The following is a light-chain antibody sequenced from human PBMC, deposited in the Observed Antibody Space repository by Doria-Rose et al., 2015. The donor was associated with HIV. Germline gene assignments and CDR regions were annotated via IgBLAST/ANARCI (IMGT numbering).Light chain of an antibody. CDR1: QSFSSTY. Sequence: EIVLTQSPGTLSLSPGERATLSCRASQSFSSTYLAWYQQKPGQAPSLLLYDGSTRATGIPDRFSASWSGTDFTLTINRLEPEDFALYYCHQYGTSWTFGQGTKVEI. CDR3: HQYGTSWT. V-gene: IGKV3-20*01. J-gene: IGKJ1*01. CDR2: DGS.